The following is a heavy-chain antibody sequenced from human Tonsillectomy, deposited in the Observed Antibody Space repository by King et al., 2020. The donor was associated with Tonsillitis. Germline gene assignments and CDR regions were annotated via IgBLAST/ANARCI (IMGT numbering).Heavy chain of an antibody. CDR2: INPNSGGT. J-gene: IGHJ5*02. CDR1: GYTFTDYY. Sequence: QLVQSGAEVKKPGASVKVSCKASGYTFTDYYMHWVRQAPGQGLEWMGWINPNSGGTNYAQKFQGRVTMTRDTSISTAYMELSRLRSDDTAVYYCARDPIVVMLAATCSGWFDPWGQGTLVTVSS. CDR3: ARDPIVVMLAATCSGWFDP. D-gene: IGHD2-15*01. V-gene: IGHV1-2*02.